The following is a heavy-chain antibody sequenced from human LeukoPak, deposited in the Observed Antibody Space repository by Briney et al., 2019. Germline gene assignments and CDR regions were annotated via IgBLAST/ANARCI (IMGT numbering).Heavy chain of an antibody. CDR1: GYTFTDYY. CDR2: INPHSGDN. D-gene: IGHD3-10*01. CDR3: ARGGNYGSGTYTAFDY. J-gene: IGHJ4*02. Sequence: ASVTVSFKASGYTFTDYYMHWVRQAPGQGLPWMGWINPHSGDNHFPQKFQGRVTMTTETSINTAYMELSGLRSDDTAVYYGARGGNYGSGTYTAFDYWGQGALVTVSS. V-gene: IGHV1-2*02.